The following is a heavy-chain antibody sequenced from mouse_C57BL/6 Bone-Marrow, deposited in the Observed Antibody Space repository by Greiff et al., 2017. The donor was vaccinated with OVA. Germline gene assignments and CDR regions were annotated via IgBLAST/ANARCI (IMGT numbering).Heavy chain of an antibody. J-gene: IGHJ2*01. CDR3: VPYYDSSRYYLGD. Sequence: VQLQQSGAELAKPGASVKMSCKASGYTFTSYWITWVKQRPGQGLEWIGDIYPGSGSTNYNEKFKGKATLTVDTSSSTAYMQLSSLTSEDSAVYYDVPYYDSSRYYLGDWGQGTTLTVSS. CDR2: IYPGSGST. CDR1: GYTFTSYW. D-gene: IGHD1-1*01. V-gene: IGHV1-55*01.